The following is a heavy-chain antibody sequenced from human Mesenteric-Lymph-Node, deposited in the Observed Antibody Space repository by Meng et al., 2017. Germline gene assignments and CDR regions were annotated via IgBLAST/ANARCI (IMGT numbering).Heavy chain of an antibody. J-gene: IGHJ4*02. Sequence: QVQLQQLGEGLLKPSETLSLTCTGSGDSFNSTDYYWRWIRQPPEKGLEWIGYIYYSGSTYYNPSLKSRVSISGDTSNKQFSLKLTSVTAADTAVYYCARSPYSGSALPFFDYWGQGSLVTVSS. CDR3: ARSPYSGSALPFFDY. V-gene: IGHV4-30-4*01. CDR2: IYYSGST. D-gene: IGHD1-26*01. CDR1: GDSFNSTDYY.